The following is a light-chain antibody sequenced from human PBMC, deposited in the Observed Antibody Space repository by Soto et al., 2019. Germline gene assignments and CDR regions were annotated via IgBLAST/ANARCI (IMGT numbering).Light chain of an antibody. V-gene: IGKV1-9*01. CDR3: QQVNSYPIT. J-gene: IGKJ5*01. CDR1: QGISSS. Sequence: DIQLTQSPSFLSASVGDRVTITCRASQGISSSLAWYQQRPGKAPEFLIYAASTLQSGVPSRFSGSGSGTEFTLTISSLQPEDFATYYWQQVNSYPITFGQGTRLEIK. CDR2: AAS.